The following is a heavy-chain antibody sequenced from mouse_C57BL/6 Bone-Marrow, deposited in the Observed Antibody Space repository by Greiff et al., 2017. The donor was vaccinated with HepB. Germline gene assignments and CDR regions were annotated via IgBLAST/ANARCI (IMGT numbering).Heavy chain of an antibody. Sequence: EVQLQQSGAELVRPGASVKLSCTASGFNIKDYYMHWVKQRPEQGLEWIGRIDPEDGDTEYAPKFPGKATMTADTSSNTASLQLRSLTSEDTAVYYCTTEGAYGNYDYWGQGTTLTVAS. V-gene: IGHV14-1*01. CDR2: IDPEDGDT. CDR3: TTEGAYGNYDY. CDR1: GFNIKDYY. J-gene: IGHJ2*01. D-gene: IGHD2-1*01.